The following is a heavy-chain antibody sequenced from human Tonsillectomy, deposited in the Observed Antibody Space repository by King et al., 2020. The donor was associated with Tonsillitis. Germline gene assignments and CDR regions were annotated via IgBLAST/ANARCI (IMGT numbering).Heavy chain of an antibody. CDR2: IYYSGST. Sequence: QLQESGPGLVKPSETLSLTCTVSGGSISGYYWNWIRQPPGKELEWIGYIYYSGSTNYNPSLKSRVTISVDTSQNQFSLKLTSVTAADTAVYYCARGGRDSGSPGRVDYWGQGTLVTVSS. CDR1: GGSISGYY. V-gene: IGHV4-59*01. J-gene: IGHJ4*02. CDR3: ARGGRDSGSPGRVDY. D-gene: IGHD1-26*01.